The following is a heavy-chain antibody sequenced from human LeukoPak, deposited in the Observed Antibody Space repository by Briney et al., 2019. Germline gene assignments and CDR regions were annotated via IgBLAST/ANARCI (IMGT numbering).Heavy chain of an antibody. CDR3: ARGGSGWPSSYFDY. CDR1: GYTFTTYG. CDR2: ISTYNGNT. V-gene: IGHV1-18*01. J-gene: IGHJ4*02. Sequence: ASVNVSCKASGYTFTTYGISWVRQAPGQGLEWMGWISTYNGNTNYAQKLQGRVTMTTDTSTSTAYMELRSLRSDDTAVYYCARGGSGWPSSYFDYWGQGTLVTVSS. D-gene: IGHD6-19*01.